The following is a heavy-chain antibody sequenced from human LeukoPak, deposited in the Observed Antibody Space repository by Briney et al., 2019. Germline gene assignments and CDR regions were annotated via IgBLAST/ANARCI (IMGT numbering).Heavy chain of an antibody. J-gene: IGHJ2*01. CDR2: ISAYNGNT. V-gene: IGHV1-18*01. D-gene: IGHD5-18*01. CDR1: GYTFTSYG. Sequence: ASVKVSCKASGYTFTSYGISWVRQAPGQGLEWMGWISAYNGNTNFAQRLQGRVTMTTDTSTSTAYMELRSLRSDDTAVYYCARGHTAMSPRAEVYWCFDLWGRGTLVTVSS. CDR3: ARGHTAMSPRAEVYWCFDL.